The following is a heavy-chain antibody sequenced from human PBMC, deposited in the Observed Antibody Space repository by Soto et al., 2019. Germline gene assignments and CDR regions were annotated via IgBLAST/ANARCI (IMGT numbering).Heavy chain of an antibody. V-gene: IGHV4-39*01. CDR2: IYYSGST. CDR3: ARHAPPPIAARRRGKNYFDY. CDR1: GGSISSSSYY. Sequence: QLQLQESGPGLVKPSETLSLTCTVSGGSISSSSYYWGWIRQPPGKGLEWIGSIYYSGSTYYNPSLNSRVTISVDTSKNQFSLKLSSVTAADTAVYYCARHAPPPIAARRRGKNYFDYWGQGTLVTVSS. D-gene: IGHD6-6*01. J-gene: IGHJ4*02.